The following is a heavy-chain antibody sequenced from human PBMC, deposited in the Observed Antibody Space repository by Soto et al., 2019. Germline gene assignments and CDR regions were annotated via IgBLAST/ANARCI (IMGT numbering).Heavy chain of an antibody. V-gene: IGHV1-46*03. CDR1: GYTFTSYY. CDR2: INPSGGST. D-gene: IGHD3-10*01. CDR3: ASELITMVRGVIRDY. Sequence: ASVTVSCKASGYTFTSYYRHWVRQATGQGLEWMGIINPSGGSTSYAQKFQGRVTMTRDTSTSTVYMELSSLRSEDTAVYYCASELITMVRGVIRDYWGQGTLVTVSS. J-gene: IGHJ4*02.